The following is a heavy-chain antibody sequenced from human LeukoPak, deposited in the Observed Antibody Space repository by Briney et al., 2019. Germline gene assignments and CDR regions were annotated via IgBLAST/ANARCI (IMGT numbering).Heavy chain of an antibody. V-gene: IGHV3-48*01. Sequence: GGSLRLSCAASGFTFSSYSMNWVRQAPGKGLEWVSYISSSSSTIYYADSVKGRFTISRDNAKNSLYLQMNSLRAEDTAVYYCARGQNYYDSSGYYYDSIWYFDLWGRGTLVTVSS. CDR1: GFTFSSYS. D-gene: IGHD3-22*01. CDR2: ISSSSSTI. J-gene: IGHJ2*01. CDR3: ARGQNYYDSSGYYYDSIWYFDL.